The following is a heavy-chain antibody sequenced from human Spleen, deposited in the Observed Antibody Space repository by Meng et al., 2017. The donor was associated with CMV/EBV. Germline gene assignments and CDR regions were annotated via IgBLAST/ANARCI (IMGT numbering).Heavy chain of an antibody. Sequence: SLKISCAASGFTFDDCAMHWVRQAPGKGLECVSRIRRTGGISGCADSVKGRFTISRDNAKNSLYLQMNSLRGEDTALYYCARRLSGTTRTFDYWGQGTLVTVSS. CDR2: IRRTGGIS. V-gene: IGHV3-9*01. CDR1: GFTFDDCA. J-gene: IGHJ4*02. D-gene: IGHD1-1*01. CDR3: ARRLSGTTRTFDY.